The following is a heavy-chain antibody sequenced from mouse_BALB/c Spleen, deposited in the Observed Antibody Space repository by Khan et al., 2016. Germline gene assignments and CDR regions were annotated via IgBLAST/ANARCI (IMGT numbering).Heavy chain of an antibody. CDR3: ARDLNWYFDF. V-gene: IGHV5-4*02. CDR1: GFTFSDYY. J-gene: IGHJ1*01. CDR2: ISDGGSYT. Sequence: EVELVESGGGLVKPGGSLKLSCAASGFTFSDYYMYWVRQTPAKRLEWVATISDGGSYTYYPDSVKGRFTISRDNAKNNLYLQMSSLKSEDTAMYYCARDLNWYFDFWGAGTTVTVSS.